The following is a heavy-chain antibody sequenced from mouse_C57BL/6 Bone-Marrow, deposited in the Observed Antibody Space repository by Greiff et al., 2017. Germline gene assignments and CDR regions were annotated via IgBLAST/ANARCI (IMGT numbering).Heavy chain of an antibody. Sequence: VQLQQSGAELVRPGASVKLSCTASGFNIKDDYMHWVKQRPEQGLEWIGWIDPENGDTEYASKFQGKATITADTSSNTAYLQLSSLTSEDTAVYYCTTHYYGSSPDYGGQGTTLTVSS. CDR1: GFNIKDDY. CDR3: TTHYYGSSPDY. D-gene: IGHD1-1*01. V-gene: IGHV14-4*01. CDR2: IDPENGDT. J-gene: IGHJ2*01.